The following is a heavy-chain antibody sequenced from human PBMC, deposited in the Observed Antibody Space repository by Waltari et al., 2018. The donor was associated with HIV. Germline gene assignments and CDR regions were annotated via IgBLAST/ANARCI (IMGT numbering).Heavy chain of an antibody. CDR1: GFTFSSYC. Sequence: DVQLVVSGGGLVKHGGSLRLSCSASGFTFSSYCLIWVIQAPGRGLEWVSSISSGSTYLYYADSLRGRFTTSRDDAQNSLYLQMNSLKAEDTAVYYCARDLTVTTTAFFDYWGQGTLVTVSS. D-gene: IGHD4-17*01. V-gene: IGHV3-21*02. CDR3: ARDLTVTTTAFFDY. CDR2: ISSGSTYL. J-gene: IGHJ4*02.